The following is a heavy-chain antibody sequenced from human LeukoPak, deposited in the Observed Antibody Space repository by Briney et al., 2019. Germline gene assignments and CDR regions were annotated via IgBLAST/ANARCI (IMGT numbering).Heavy chain of an antibody. CDR3: ARGRNTMVRGAIGQTSLYYYSYYMDV. V-gene: IGHV4-39*07. Sequence: PSETLSLTCTVSGGSISSSSYYWGWIRQPPGKGLEWIGSIYYSGSTYYNPSLKSRVTISVDTSKNQFSLKLSSVTATDTAVFYCARGRNTMVRGAIGQTSLYYYSYYMDVWGKGTTVTVSS. J-gene: IGHJ6*03. CDR2: IYYSGST. D-gene: IGHD3-10*01. CDR1: GGSISSSSYY.